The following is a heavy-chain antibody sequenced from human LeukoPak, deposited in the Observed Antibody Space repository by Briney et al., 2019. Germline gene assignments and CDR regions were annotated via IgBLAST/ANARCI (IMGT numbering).Heavy chain of an antibody. CDR2: INHSGST. Sequence: SETLSLTCAVYGGSFSGYYWSWIRQPPGKGLEWIGEINHSGSTNYNPSLKSRVTISVDTSKNQFSLKLRSVTAADTAVYYCARRLRVYGGKAPYYYYYMDVWGKGTTVTISS. D-gene: IGHD4-23*01. J-gene: IGHJ6*03. V-gene: IGHV4-34*01. CDR1: GGSFSGYY. CDR3: ARRLRVYGGKAPYYYYYMDV.